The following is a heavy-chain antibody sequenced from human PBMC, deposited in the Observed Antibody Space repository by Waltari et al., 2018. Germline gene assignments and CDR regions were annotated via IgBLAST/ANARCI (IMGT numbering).Heavy chain of an antibody. CDR1: GFTFSSYS. D-gene: IGHD2-2*02. CDR2: MSYDGSSK. V-gene: IGHV3-30*17. CDR3: AREDICRSTTCYTLDY. Sequence: QVQMVESGGGVVQPGRSLRLSCAASGFTFSSYSIHWVRQAPGKVLEWVSCMSYDGSSKYYADSVKGRFTVARDNSKHTVYLQLNSLRVEDTAVYYCAREDICRSTTCYTLDYWGLGTLVTVSS. J-gene: IGHJ4*02.